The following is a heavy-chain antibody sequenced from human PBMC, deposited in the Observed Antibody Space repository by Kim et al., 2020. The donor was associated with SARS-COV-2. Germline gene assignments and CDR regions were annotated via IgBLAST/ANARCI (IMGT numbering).Heavy chain of an antibody. V-gene: IGHV3-21*01. CDR3: ARDFKLRGSRYFDWLLEYYFDY. Sequence: GGSLRLSCAVSGFTFSSYSMNWVRQAPGKGLEWVSSISSSSSYIYYADSVKDRFTISRDNAKNSLYLQMNSLRAEDTAVYYCARDFKLRGSRYFDWLLEYYFDYWGQGTLVTVSS. J-gene: IGHJ4*02. CDR1: GFTFSSYS. CDR2: ISSSSSYI. D-gene: IGHD3-9*01.